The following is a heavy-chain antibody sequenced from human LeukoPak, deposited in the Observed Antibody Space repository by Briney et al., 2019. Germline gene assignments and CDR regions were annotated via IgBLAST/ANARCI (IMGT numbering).Heavy chain of an antibody. CDR2: IYYSGST. Sequence: SETLSLTCTVSGGSISSYYWSWIRQPPGKGLEWIGYIYYSGSTNYNPSLKSRVTISVDTSKNQFSLKLSSVTAADTAVYYCARSGTGYSYGYDYYGMDVWSQGTTVTVSS. V-gene: IGHV4-59*01. J-gene: IGHJ6*02. CDR1: GGSISSYY. D-gene: IGHD5-18*01. CDR3: ARSGTGYSYGYDYYGMDV.